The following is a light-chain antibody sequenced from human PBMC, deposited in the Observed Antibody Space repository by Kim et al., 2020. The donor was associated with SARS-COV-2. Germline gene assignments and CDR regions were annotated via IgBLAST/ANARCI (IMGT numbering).Light chain of an antibody. CDR3: NSRDNSGDHVV. J-gene: IGLJ3*02. V-gene: IGLV3-19*01. CDR2: GKN. Sequence: ALGQTVRITGQGDSLRTYYAIWYQQKPGQAPILVIYGKNNRPSGIPDRFSGSSSGNTASLTVTGAQAVDEADYYCNSRDNSGDHVVFGGGTQLTVL. CDR1: SLRTYY.